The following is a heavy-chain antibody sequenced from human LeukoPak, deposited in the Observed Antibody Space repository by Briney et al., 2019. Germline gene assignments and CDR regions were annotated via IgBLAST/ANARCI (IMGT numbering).Heavy chain of an antibody. CDR3: AREYCSSTSCLYDY. Sequence: PGGSLRLSCAASGFTFSSYSMNWVRHAPGKGLELVSYISSSSSTIYYADSVKGRFTISRDKAKNSLYLQMNSLRAEDTAVYYCAREYCSSTSCLYDYWGQGTLVTVSS. J-gene: IGHJ4*02. D-gene: IGHD2-2*01. CDR2: ISSSSSTI. CDR1: GFTFSSYS. V-gene: IGHV3-48*01.